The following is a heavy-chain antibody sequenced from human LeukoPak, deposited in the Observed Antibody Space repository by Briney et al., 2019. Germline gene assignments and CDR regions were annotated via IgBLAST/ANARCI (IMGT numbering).Heavy chain of an antibody. V-gene: IGHV1-18*01. Sequence: ASVKVSCKASGYTFTSYGISWVRQAPGQGLEWMGWISAYSGNTNYAQNLQGRVTITADKSTSTAYMDLTSLKSEDTAVYYCARDNNDYVWGSYRYGFDPWGQGTLVTVSS. J-gene: IGHJ5*02. CDR3: ARDNNDYVWGSYRYGFDP. D-gene: IGHD3-16*02. CDR2: ISAYSGNT. CDR1: GYTFTSYG.